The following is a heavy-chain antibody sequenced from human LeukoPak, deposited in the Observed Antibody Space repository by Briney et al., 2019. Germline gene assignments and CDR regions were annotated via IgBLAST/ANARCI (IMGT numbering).Heavy chain of an antibody. CDR2: IYYSGST. V-gene: IGHV4-61*01. Sequence: PSETLSLTCTVSGGSISSSSYCWSWIRQPPGKGLEWSGYIYYSGSTNYNPSLKSPLTISVDTSKNQFYLKLSSVTGADTAVYYCGRGMKSGSYSIWYFDLWGRGTLVTVSS. CDR1: GGSISSSSYC. CDR3: GRGMKSGSYSIWYFDL. J-gene: IGHJ2*01. D-gene: IGHD1-26*01.